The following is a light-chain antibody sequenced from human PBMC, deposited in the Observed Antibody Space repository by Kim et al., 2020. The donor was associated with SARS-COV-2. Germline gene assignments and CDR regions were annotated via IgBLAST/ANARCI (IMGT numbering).Light chain of an antibody. J-gene: IGLJ2*01. V-gene: IGLV1-44*01. Sequence: QSVLTQPPSASGTPGQRVTISCSGNSSNIGSNTVNWYQQLPGTAPKLLIYSSNQRPSGAPDRISASKSGTSASLAISGLQSEDEADYYCATYDDSLNGPVFGGGTQLTVL. CDR3: ATYDDSLNGPV. CDR1: SSNIGSNT. CDR2: SSN.